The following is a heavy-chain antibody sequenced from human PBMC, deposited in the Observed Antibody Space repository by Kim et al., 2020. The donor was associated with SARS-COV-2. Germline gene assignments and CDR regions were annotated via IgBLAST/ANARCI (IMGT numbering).Heavy chain of an antibody. D-gene: IGHD6-19*01. CDR2: ISGSGGST. J-gene: IGHJ3*02. CDR3: AKDNSPEQWLDSGDAFDI. CDR1: GFTFSSYA. V-gene: IGHV3-23*01. Sequence: GGSLRLSCAASGFTFSSYAMSWVRQAPGKGLEWVSAISGSGGSTYYADSVKGRFTISRDNSKNTLYLQMNSLRAEDTAVYYCAKDNSPEQWLDSGDAFDIWGQGTMVTVSS.